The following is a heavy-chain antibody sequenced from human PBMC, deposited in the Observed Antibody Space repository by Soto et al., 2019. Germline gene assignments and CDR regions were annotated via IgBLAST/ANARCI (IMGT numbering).Heavy chain of an antibody. Sequence: GGSLRLSCAASGFTFSSYSMNWVRQAPGKGLEWVSYISSSSTIYYADSVKGRFTISRDNAKNSLYLQMNSLRDEDTAVYYCARGVVSYQLLFDYWGQGTLVTVSS. D-gene: IGHD2-2*01. J-gene: IGHJ4*02. V-gene: IGHV3-48*02. CDR1: GFTFSSYS. CDR2: ISSSSTI. CDR3: ARGVVSYQLLFDY.